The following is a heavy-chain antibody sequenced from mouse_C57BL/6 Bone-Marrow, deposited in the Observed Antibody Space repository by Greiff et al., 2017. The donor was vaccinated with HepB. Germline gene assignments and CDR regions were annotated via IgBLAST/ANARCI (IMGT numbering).Heavy chain of an antibody. CDR3: VRQGGPDYFDY. CDR2: IRSKSNNYAT. V-gene: IGHV10-1*01. Sequence: EVMLVESGGGLVQPKGSLKLSCAASGFSFNTYAMNWVRQAPGKGLEWVARIRSKSNNYATYYADSVKDRFTISRDDSESMLYLQMNNLKTEDTAMYYCVRQGGPDYFDYWGQGTTLTVSS. CDR1: GFSFNTYA. D-gene: IGHD1-1*02. J-gene: IGHJ2*01.